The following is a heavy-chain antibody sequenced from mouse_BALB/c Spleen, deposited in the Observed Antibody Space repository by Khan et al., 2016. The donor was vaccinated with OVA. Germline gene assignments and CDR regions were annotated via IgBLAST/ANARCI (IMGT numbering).Heavy chain of an antibody. CDR1: GFSLISYG. J-gene: IGHJ3*01. Sequence: QVQLKQSGPGLVQPSQSLSITCTVSGFSLISYGVHWVRQSPGKGLEWLGVIWSGGTTDYNAAFISRVSISKDNSKSQVFFELNSLEANDSATYXCARRADDGAWFAYWGQGTLVTVSA. D-gene: IGHD2-12*01. V-gene: IGHV2-2*02. CDR3: ARRADDGAWFAY. CDR2: IWSGGTT.